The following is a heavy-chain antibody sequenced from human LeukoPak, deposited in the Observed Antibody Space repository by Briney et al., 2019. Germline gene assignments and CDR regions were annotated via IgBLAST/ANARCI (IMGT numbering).Heavy chain of an antibody. D-gene: IGHD2-2*02. Sequence: ASVKVSCKASGYTFTSYYMHWVRQAPGQGLEWMGIINPRGGSTSYAQKFQGRVTMTRDMSTSTVYMELSSLRSEDTAVYYCARDLGYCSSTSCYSEIGAFDPWGQGTLVTVSS. V-gene: IGHV1-46*01. CDR2: INPRGGST. J-gene: IGHJ5*02. CDR3: ARDLGYCSSTSCYSEIGAFDP. CDR1: GYTFTSYY.